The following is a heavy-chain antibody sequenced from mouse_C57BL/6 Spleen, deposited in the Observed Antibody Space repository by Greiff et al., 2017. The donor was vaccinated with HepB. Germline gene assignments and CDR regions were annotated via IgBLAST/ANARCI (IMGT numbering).Heavy chain of an antibody. CDR2: ISDGGSYT. CDR1: GFTFSSYA. V-gene: IGHV5-4*03. D-gene: IGHD1-1*01. CDR3: ARDYYGSLHYFDY. Sequence: EVMLVESGGGLVKPGGSLKLSCAASGFTFSSYAMSWVRQTPEKRLEWVATISDGGSYTYYPDNVKGRFTISRDNAKNNLYLQMSHLKSEDTAMYYCARDYYGSLHYFDYWGQGTTLTVSS. J-gene: IGHJ2*01.